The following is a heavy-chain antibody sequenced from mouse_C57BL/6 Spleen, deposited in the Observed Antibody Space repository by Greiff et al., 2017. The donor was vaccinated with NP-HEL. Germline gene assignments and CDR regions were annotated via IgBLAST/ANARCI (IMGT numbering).Heavy chain of an antibody. V-gene: IGHV1-81*01. D-gene: IGHD1-1*01. Sequence: VQLQQSGAELARPGASVKLSCKASGYTFTSYGISWVKQRTGQGLEWIGEIYPRSGNNYYNEKFKGKATLTADKSSSTEYMELRSRTSEDSAVYFCARNCTTVVATDYAMDYWGQGTSVTVSS. CDR3: ARNCTTVVATDYAMDY. CDR2: IYPRSGNN. J-gene: IGHJ4*01. CDR1: GYTFTSYG.